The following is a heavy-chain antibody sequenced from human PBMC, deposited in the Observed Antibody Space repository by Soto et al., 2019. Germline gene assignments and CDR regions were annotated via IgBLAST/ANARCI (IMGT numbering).Heavy chain of an antibody. Sequence: QVQLVQSGAEVKKPGASVKVSCKASGYTFTSYGISWVRQAPGQGLEWMGWISAYNGNTKYVQKLQGRVTVTTDTSTSTAYMELRSLTSDDTAVYYCARDLTPGLVDHWGQGTLVTVSS. CDR1: GYTFTSYG. V-gene: IGHV1-18*01. CDR3: ARDLTPGLVDH. D-gene: IGHD3-9*01. CDR2: ISAYNGNT. J-gene: IGHJ4*02.